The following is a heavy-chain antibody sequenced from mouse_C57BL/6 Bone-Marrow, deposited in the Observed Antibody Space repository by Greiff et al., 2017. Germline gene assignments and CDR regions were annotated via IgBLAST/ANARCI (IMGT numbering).Heavy chain of an antibody. CDR1: GYTFTSYW. V-gene: IGHV1-64*01. CDR2: IHPNSGST. CDR3: ARCDYDEGFDY. D-gene: IGHD2-4*01. J-gene: IGHJ2*01. Sequence: QVQLQQPGAELVKPGASVKLSCKASGYTFTSYWMHWVKQRPGQGLEWIGMIHPNSGSTNYNEKFKSKATLTVDKSSSTAYMQLSSLTSEDSAVYDCARCDYDEGFDYWGQGTTLTVSA.